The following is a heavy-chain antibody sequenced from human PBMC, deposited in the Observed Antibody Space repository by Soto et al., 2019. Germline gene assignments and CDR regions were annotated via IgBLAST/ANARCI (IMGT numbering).Heavy chain of an antibody. V-gene: IGHV4-39*01. D-gene: IGHD2-8*01. J-gene: IGHJ4*02. CDR3: ARSHYTYGLLIDY. CDR2: VYSTGST. CDR1: GDSITTNGYY. Sequence: ETLSLTCSVSGDSITTNGYYWGWIRQPPGKGLQWIGNVYSTGSTFSHPSLTSRVFISVDTSKNKFSLRLTSVTAADTAVYYCARSHYTYGLLIDYWGPGIMVTVSS.